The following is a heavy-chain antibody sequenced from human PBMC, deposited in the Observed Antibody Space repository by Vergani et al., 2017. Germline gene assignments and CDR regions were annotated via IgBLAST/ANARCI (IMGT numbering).Heavy chain of an antibody. V-gene: IGHV4-34*01. Sequence: QVQLQQWGAGMLKPSETLSLTCAVYGGSFSGYYWSWIRQPPGKGLEWIGEINHSGSTTYNPSLKSRVTISVDTSKSQFSLTLSSVTAADTAVYYCARYRYYYYGMDVWGQGTTVTVSS. CDR3: ARYRYYYYGMDV. CDR2: INHSGST. J-gene: IGHJ6*02. CDR1: GGSFSGYY.